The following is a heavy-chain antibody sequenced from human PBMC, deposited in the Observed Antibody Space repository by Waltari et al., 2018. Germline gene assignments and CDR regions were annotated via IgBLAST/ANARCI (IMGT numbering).Heavy chain of an antibody. Sequence: EVQLVESGGGLVQPGGSLRLSCAASGLPFNKNWMSWVRQAPGKGLEWVANIKQDGSEKYYVDSVKGRFTISRDNAKNSLYLQMNSLRAEDTAVYYCAGPNSRDGCDNWGLGTLVTVSS. CDR2: IKQDGSEK. CDR3: AGPNSRDGCDN. V-gene: IGHV3-7*01. CDR1: GLPFNKNW. J-gene: IGHJ4*02. D-gene: IGHD5-12*01.